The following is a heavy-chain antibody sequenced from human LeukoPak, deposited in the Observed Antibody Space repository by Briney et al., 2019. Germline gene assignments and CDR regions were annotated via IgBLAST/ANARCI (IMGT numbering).Heavy chain of an antibody. V-gene: IGHV4-59*01. Sequence: SQTLSLTYTLSGGSFSSYYWSWIRQPPGKGLEWIGYIYYSGSTNYNPSLKSRVTISVDTSKNQFSLKLSSVTATDTAVYYCARAGYSGSDFSVWGKGSTVTVSS. CDR3: ARAGYSGSDFSV. CDR2: IYYSGST. J-gene: IGHJ6*03. D-gene: IGHD5-12*01. CDR1: GGSFSSYY.